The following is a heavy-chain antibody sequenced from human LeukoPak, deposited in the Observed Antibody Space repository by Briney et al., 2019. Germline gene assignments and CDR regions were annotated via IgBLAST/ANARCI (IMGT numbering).Heavy chain of an antibody. CDR2: ISYDGSNK. CDR1: GFTFSSYG. D-gene: IGHD2-2*01. J-gene: IGHJ4*02. V-gene: IGHV3-30*03. CDR3: AGSGCSSSCSFEY. Sequence: GGSLRLSCAASGFTFSSYGMHWVRQAPGKGLEWVAVISYDGSNKYYADSVKGRFTISRDNSKNTLYLQMNSLRAEDTAIYYCAGSGCSSSCSFEYWGQGTLVTVSS.